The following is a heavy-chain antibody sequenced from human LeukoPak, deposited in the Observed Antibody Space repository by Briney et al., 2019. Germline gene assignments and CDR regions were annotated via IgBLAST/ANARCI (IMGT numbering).Heavy chain of an antibody. CDR1: GLTFSSYA. Sequence: GGSLRLSCAASGLTFSSYAMSWVRQAPGKGLEWVSAISGSGGSTYYADSVKGRFTISRDNAKNSLYLQMNSLRAEDTAVYYCAGRRTTGTAAQDYWGQGTLVTVSS. V-gene: IGHV3-23*01. CDR2: ISGSGGST. CDR3: AGRRTTGTAAQDY. J-gene: IGHJ4*02. D-gene: IGHD1-1*01.